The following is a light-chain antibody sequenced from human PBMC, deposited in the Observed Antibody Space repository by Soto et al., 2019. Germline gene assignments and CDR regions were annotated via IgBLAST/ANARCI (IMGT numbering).Light chain of an antibody. CDR3: QQYAGSPWT. CDR1: QSVSSSY. J-gene: IGKJ1*01. CDR2: DTS. V-gene: IGKV3-20*01. Sequence: EIVLTQSPGTLSLSPGERATLSCRASQSVSSSYLVWYQQKPGQAPSLLIYDTSSRATGIPDRFSGSGSGTDFTLTISRLEPEDFAVYYCQQYAGSPWTFGQGTKVEIK.